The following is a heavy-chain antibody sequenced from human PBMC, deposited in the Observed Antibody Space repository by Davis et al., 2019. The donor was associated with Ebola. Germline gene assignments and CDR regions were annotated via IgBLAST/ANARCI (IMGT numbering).Heavy chain of an antibody. D-gene: IGHD4-17*01. CDR2: ISGSGGSS. CDR1: GFTFNSYA. CDR3: AKGSLYGSRSITAGMDV. J-gene: IGHJ6*02. Sequence: GESLKISCAASGFTFNSYAMTWVRQAPGEGLEWVSGISGSGGSSYCADSVKGRFTFSRDNSKNTLYLQMNSLRAEDTAVYYCAKGSLYGSRSITAGMDVWGQGTTVTVSS. V-gene: IGHV3-23*01.